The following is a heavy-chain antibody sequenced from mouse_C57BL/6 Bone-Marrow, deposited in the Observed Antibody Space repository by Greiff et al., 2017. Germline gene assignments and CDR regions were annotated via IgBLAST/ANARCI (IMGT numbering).Heavy chain of an antibody. Sequence: VQLKQSVAELVRPGASVKLSCTASGFNIKNTYMHWVKQRPEQGLEWIGRIDPANGNSKYAPKFLGKATITADTSSNTAYLQLSRLTSEDTAIYYCARDLYYDYDGDYWGQGTTLTVSS. CDR3: ARDLYYDYDGDY. V-gene: IGHV14-3*01. CDR1: GFNIKNTY. D-gene: IGHD2-4*01. CDR2: IDPANGNS. J-gene: IGHJ2*01.